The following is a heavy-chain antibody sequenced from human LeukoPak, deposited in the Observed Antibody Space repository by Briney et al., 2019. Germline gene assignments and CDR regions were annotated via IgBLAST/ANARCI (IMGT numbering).Heavy chain of an antibody. V-gene: IGHV4-34*01. D-gene: IGHD6-19*01. CDR1: GGSFSGYY. CDR2: INHSGST. CDR3: ARSPYSSGWSGVDY. Sequence: PSETLSLTCAVYGGSFSGYYWSWIRQPPGKGLEWIGEINHSGSTNYNPSLKSRVTISVDTSKNQFSLKLSSVTAADTAVYYCARSPYSSGWSGVDYWGQGTLFTVSS. J-gene: IGHJ4*02.